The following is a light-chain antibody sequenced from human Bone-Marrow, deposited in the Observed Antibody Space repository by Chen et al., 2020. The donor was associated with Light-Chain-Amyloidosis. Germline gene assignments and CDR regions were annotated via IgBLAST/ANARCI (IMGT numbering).Light chain of an antibody. CDR2: EVT. CDR1: SSDVGGDNH. J-gene: IGLJ1*01. Sequence: QSALTQPSSVSGSPGPSITISCTGTSSDVGGDNHVSWYQQHPDKAPKLMIYEVTNRASWVPDRFSGSKSDNTASLTISRLQTEDEADYFCSSYTITNTLVFGSGTRVTVL. V-gene: IGLV2-14*01. CDR3: SSYTITNTLV.